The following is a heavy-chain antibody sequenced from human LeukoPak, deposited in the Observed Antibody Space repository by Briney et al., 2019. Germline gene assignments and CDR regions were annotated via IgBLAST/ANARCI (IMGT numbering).Heavy chain of an antibody. D-gene: IGHD5-18*01. J-gene: IGHJ3*02. Sequence: SETLSLTCTVSGGSISSSSYYWGWIRQPPGKGLEWIGSIYYSGSTYYNPSLKSRVTISVDTSKNQFSLKLSSVTAADTAVYYCARDWMGYSYGPQRTAFDIWGQGTMVTVSS. V-gene: IGHV4-39*07. CDR2: IYYSGST. CDR1: GGSISSSSYY. CDR3: ARDWMGYSYGPQRTAFDI.